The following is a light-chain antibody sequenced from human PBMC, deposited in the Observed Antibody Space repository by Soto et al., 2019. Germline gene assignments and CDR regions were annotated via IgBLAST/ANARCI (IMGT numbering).Light chain of an antibody. CDR2: SAS. Sequence: EIVLTQSPGTLSLSPGERATLSCRASQSISSSSLAWYQQKPGQTPRLLIFSASSRATCIPDRFSGSGSGTDFTLTISTLEPEDFAVYYCQQYGTSFTFGGGTKVEIK. J-gene: IGKJ4*01. CDR3: QQYGTSFT. V-gene: IGKV3-20*01. CDR1: QSISSSS.